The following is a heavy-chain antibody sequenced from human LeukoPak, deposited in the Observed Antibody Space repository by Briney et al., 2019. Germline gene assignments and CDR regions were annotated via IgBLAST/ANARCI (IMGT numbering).Heavy chain of an antibody. J-gene: IGHJ6*03. V-gene: IGHV4-34*01. Sequence: ETLSLTCAVYGGSFSGYYWSWIRQPPGKGLEWIGEINHSGSTNYNPSLKSRVTISVDTSKNQFSLKLSSVTAADTAVYYCARGEGIAAAAPYYYYMDVWGKGTTVTVSS. CDR2: INHSGST. CDR1: GGSFSGYY. CDR3: ARGEGIAAAAPYYYYMDV. D-gene: IGHD6-13*01.